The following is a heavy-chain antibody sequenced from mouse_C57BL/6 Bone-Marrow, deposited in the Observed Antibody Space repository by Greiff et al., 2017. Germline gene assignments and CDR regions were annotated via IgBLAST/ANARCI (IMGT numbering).Heavy chain of an antibody. D-gene: IGHD2-1*01. CDR3: ARNGNYPYWYFDV. CDR1: GYTFTSYG. V-gene: IGHV1-81*01. CDR2: IYPRSGNT. J-gene: IGHJ1*03. Sequence: VQLQQSGAELARPGASVKLSCKASGYTFTSYGISWVKQRPGQGLEWIGEIYPRSGNTYYNEKFKGKATLTADKSPSTAYMELRSLTSEDSAVYVCARNGNYPYWYFDVWGTGTTVTVSS.